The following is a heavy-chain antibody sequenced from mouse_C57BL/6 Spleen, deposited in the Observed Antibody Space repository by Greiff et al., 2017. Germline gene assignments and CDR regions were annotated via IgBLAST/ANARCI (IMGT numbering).Heavy chain of an antibody. CDR2: IYPGDGDT. CDR1: GYAFSSSW. CDR3: ASNYGSSFMAY. V-gene: IGHV1-82*01. Sequence: VQLQQSGPELVKPGASVKISCKASGYAFSSSWMNWVKQRPGKGLEWIGRIYPGDGDTNYNGKFKGKATLTADKSSSTAYMQLSSLTSEDSAVYFCASNYGSSFMAYWGQGTLVTVSA. D-gene: IGHD1-1*01. J-gene: IGHJ3*01.